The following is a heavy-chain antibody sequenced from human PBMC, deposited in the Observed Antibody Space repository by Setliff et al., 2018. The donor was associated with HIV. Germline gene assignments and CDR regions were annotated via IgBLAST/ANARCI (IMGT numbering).Heavy chain of an antibody. CDR1: GDNFNSHS. Sequence: SVKVSCKASGDNFNSHSISWVRQAPGQGLEWMGGIVPIFGTPNYAQKFKGRLTITADESTSTVYMELSSLRSEDTAVYYCARLRVLQLLEWSNNYYYGLDVWGQGTTVTVSS. CDR3: ARLRVLQLLEWSNNYYYGLDV. D-gene: IGHD3-3*01. J-gene: IGHJ6*02. CDR2: IVPIFGTP. V-gene: IGHV1-69*13.